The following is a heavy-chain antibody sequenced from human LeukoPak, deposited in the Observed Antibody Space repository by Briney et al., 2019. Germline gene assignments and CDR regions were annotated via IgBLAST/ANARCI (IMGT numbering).Heavy chain of an antibody. CDR2: IYYSGST. D-gene: IGHD5-18*01. Sequence: SETLSLTCTVSGGSISSSSYYWGWIRQPPGKGLEWIGSIYYSGSTYYNPSLKSRVTISVDTSKNQFSLKLRSVTAADTAVYYCSRHTNDSFRGDTYGWNYFDYWGQGTLVTVSS. CDR3: SRHTNDSFRGDTYGWNYFDY. CDR1: GGSISSSSYY. J-gene: IGHJ4*02. V-gene: IGHV4-39*01.